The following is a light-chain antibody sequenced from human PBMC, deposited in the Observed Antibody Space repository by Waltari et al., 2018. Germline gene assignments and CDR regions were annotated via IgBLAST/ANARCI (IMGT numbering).Light chain of an antibody. Sequence: DIQMTQSPSTLSASVGDRVTITCRASQTISSWLAWYQQKPGKAPKLLIYRASSLESGVPSRFSGSGSGTEFTLTISSLQPDDFATYYCQQYNSVPHSFGQGTKLEIK. J-gene: IGKJ2*03. CDR1: QTISSW. CDR3: QQYNSVPHS. V-gene: IGKV1-5*03. CDR2: RAS.